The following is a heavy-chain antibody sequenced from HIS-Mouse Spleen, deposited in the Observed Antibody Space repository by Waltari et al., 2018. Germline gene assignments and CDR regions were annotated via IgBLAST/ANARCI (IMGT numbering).Heavy chain of an antibody. Sequence: QVQLQQWGAGLLKPSETLSLTCAVYGGSFSGYYWSWIRQPPGKGLEWIGEINHSGRTNYNPSLKSRVTISVDTAKNQFSLKLSSVTAADTAVYYCARSAGVGNYYFDYWGQGTLVTVSS. CDR1: GGSFSGYY. J-gene: IGHJ4*02. V-gene: IGHV4-34*01. CDR2: INHSGRT. D-gene: IGHD6-19*01. CDR3: ARSAGVGNYYFDY.